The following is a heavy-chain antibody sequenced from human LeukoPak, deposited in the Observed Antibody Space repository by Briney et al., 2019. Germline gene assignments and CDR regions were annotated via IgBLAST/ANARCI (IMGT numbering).Heavy chain of an antibody. V-gene: IGHV4-38-2*02. CDR1: GVSISYYY. CDR2: IYHSGST. CDR3: ARLRRVGATPFDY. D-gene: IGHD1-26*01. Sequence: ASETLSLTCTVSGVSISYYYWSWIRQPPGKGLEWIGSIYHSGSTYYNPSLKSRVTISVDTSKNQFSLKLSSVTAADTAVYYCARLRRVGATPFDYWGQGTLVTVSS. J-gene: IGHJ4*02.